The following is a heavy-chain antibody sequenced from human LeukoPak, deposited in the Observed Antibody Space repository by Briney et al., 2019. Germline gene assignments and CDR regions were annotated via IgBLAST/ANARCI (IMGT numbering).Heavy chain of an antibody. Sequence: PGGSLRLSCAAFGFTFRTYDMHWVRQTTGKGLEWVSAIDTGGGTYYPDSVKGRFTISRETAKNSLFLQMNNLRAGDTAVYFCVREMLGELLQPLDSWGQGTLVTVSS. V-gene: IGHV3-13*04. CDR3: VREMLGELLQPLDS. CDR2: IDTGGGT. J-gene: IGHJ4*02. D-gene: IGHD3-10*02. CDR1: GFTFRTYD.